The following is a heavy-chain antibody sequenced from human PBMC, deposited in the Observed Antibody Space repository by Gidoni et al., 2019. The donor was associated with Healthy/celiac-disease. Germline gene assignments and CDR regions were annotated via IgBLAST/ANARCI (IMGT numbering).Heavy chain of an antibody. D-gene: IGHD4-17*01. CDR1: GGSISSSNW. J-gene: IGHJ6*02. V-gene: IGHV4-4*02. Sequence: QVQLQESGPGLVKPSGTLSLTCAVSGGSISSSNWWRWVRQPPGKGLEWIGEIYHSGSTNYNPSLKSRVTISVDKSKNQFSLKLSSVTAADTAVYYCARVRPTVTTEGPYYYYYYGMDVWGQGTTVTVSS. CDR3: ARVRPTVTTEGPYYYYYYGMDV. CDR2: IYHSGST.